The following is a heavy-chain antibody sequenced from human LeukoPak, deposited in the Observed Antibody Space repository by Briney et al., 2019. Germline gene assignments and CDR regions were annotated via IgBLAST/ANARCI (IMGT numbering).Heavy chain of an antibody. V-gene: IGHV1-69*05. CDR3: AGSYSSSWSSYYYYYYMDV. D-gene: IGHD6-13*01. CDR1: GYTFTSYA. J-gene: IGHJ6*03. CDR2: IIPIFGTA. Sequence: ASVKVSCKASGYTFTSYAISWVRQAPGQGLEWMGRIIPIFGTANYAQKFQGRVTITTDESTSTAYMELSSLRSEDTAVYYCAGSYSSSWSSYYYYYYMDVWGKGTTVTVSS.